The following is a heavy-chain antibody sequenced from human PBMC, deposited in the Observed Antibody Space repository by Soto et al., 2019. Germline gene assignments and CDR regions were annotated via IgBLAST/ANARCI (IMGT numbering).Heavy chain of an antibody. Sequence: GGSLRLSCAASGFTFSSYGMHWVRQAPGKGLEWVAVISYDGSNKYYADSVKGRFTISRDNSKNTLYLQMNSLRAEDTAVYYCARVGSSGARSYYYGMDVWGQGTTVTVSS. J-gene: IGHJ6*02. CDR2: ISYDGSNK. CDR1: GFTFSSYG. V-gene: IGHV3-30*03. CDR3: ARVGSSGARSYYYGMDV. D-gene: IGHD6-19*01.